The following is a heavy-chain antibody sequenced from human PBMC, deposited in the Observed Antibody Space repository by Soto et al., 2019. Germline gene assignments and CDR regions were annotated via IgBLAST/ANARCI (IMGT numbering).Heavy chain of an antibody. Sequence: SETLCLTCTVSGGSISRYYWSWIRPPPGKGLEWIGYLYNAGSTIYNPSLKSRVTISVDMSQNQFSLNLNYVTAADTAVYYCARDLWGYCGTDCYPLDVWGQGTTVTVSS. J-gene: IGHJ6*02. D-gene: IGHD2-21*02. CDR3: ARDLWGYCGTDCYPLDV. CDR1: GGSISRYY. CDR2: LYNAGST. V-gene: IGHV4-59*01.